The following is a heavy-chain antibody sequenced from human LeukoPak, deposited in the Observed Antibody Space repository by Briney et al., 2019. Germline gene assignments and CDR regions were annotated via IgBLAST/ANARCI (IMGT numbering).Heavy chain of an antibody. J-gene: IGHJ6*03. CDR3: ARLTLKGNYYYYYMDV. CDR1: GGSISSGSYY. CDR2: IYTSGST. Sequence: SQTLSLTCTVSGGSISSGSYYWSWIRQPAGKGLEWIGRIYTSGSTNYNPSLKSRVTISVDTSKNQFSLKLSSVTAADTAVYYCARLTLKGNYYYYYMDVWGKGTTVTVSS. V-gene: IGHV4-61*02.